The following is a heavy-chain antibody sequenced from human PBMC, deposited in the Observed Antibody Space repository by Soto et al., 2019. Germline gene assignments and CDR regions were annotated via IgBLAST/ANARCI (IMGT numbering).Heavy chain of an antibody. D-gene: IGHD3-22*01. V-gene: IGHV3-23*01. CDR1: GFTFSSSA. CDR3: TTDPVTMIVVVPSSG. Sequence: LRLSCASSGFTFSSSAMSWFLQAPGKGLEWVSAISGSGGSTYYADSVKGRFTISRDNSKNTLYLQMNSLKTEDTAVYYCTTDPVTMIVVVPSSGWGQGTLVTVSS. J-gene: IGHJ4*02. CDR2: ISGSGGST.